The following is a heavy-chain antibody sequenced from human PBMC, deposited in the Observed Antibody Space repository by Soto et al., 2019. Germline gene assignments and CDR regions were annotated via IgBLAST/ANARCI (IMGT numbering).Heavy chain of an antibody. V-gene: IGHV3-11*01. CDR3: ARDRRWQWLGTSDY. Sequence: GGSLRLSCAASGFTFSDYYMSWIRQAPGKGLEWVSYISGSGSTIYYADSVKGRFTIARDNAKNSLYLQMNGLRAEDTAVYYCARDRRWQWLGTSDYWGQGTLVTVSS. D-gene: IGHD6-19*01. CDR1: GFTFSDYY. J-gene: IGHJ4*02. CDR2: ISGSGSTI.